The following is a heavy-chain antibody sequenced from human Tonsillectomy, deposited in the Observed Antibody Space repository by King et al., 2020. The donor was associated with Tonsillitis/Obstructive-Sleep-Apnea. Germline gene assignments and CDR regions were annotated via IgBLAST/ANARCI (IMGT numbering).Heavy chain of an antibody. V-gene: IGHV1-46*01. J-gene: IGHJ4*02. CDR2: INPSGGST. D-gene: IGHD6-19*01. CDR1: GYTFTSYY. Sequence: VKLVQSGAEVKKPGASVKVSCKTSGYTFTSYYMHWVRQAPGQGLEWLGLINPSGGSTSYAQNFQGRVTMTRDTSTSTVYMELSGLTSEDTGVYYCARVDKSRGWYEGRFDYWGQGTLVTVSS. CDR3: ARVDKSRGWYEGRFDY.